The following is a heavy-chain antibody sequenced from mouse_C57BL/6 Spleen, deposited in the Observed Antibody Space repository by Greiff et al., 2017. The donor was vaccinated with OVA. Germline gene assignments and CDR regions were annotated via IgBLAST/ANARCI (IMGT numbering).Heavy chain of an antibody. CDR1: GYTFTDYN. J-gene: IGHJ1*03. D-gene: IGHD2-3*01. CDR2: INPNNGGT. CDR3: ARVGLLLWYFDV. Sequence: EVQLVESGPELVKPGASVKIPCKASGYTFTDYNMDWVKQSHGKSLEWIGDINPNNGGTIYNQKFKGKATLTVDKSSSTAYMELRSLTSEDTAVYYCARVGLLLWYFDVWGTGTTVTVSS. V-gene: IGHV1-18*01.